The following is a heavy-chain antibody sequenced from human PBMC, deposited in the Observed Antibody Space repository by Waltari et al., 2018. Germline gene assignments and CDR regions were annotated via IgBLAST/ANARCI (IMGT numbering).Heavy chain of an antibody. D-gene: IGHD3-10*01. Sequence: QVQLVESGGGVVQPGRSLRLSCAASGFTFSSYGMHWVRQGPGKGLELVAVISYDGSNKYYADSVKGRFTISRDNSKNTLYLQMNSLRAEDTAVYYCAKDRGTGFDYWGQGTLVTVSS. V-gene: IGHV3-30*18. CDR3: AKDRGTGFDY. J-gene: IGHJ4*02. CDR1: GFTFSSYG. CDR2: ISYDGSNK.